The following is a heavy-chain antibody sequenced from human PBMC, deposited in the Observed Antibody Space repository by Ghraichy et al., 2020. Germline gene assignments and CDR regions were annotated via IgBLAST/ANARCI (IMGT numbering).Heavy chain of an antibody. CDR2: IYYSGST. V-gene: IGHV4-39*01. Sequence: SETLSLTCTVSGGSISSSSYYWGWIRQPPGKGLEWIGSIYYSGSTYYNPSLKSRVTISVDTSKNQFSLKLSSVTAADTAVYYCARQRYSSIDAFDIWGQGTMVTVSS. D-gene: IGHD6-13*01. CDR1: GGSISSSSYY. J-gene: IGHJ3*02. CDR3: ARQRYSSIDAFDI.